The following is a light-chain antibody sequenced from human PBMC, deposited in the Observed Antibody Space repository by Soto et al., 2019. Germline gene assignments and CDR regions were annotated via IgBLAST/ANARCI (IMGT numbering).Light chain of an antibody. V-gene: IGKV1-5*03. CDR2: KAS. CDR3: QHYHSYSEA. Sequence: DIQMTQSPSTLSRSVGDRVTITCRASQTISSWLAWYQQKPGKAPKLLIYKASTLKSGVPSRFSGSGSGTEFTLTISSLHHDDFATYYCQHYHSYSEAFGQGTK. J-gene: IGKJ1*01. CDR1: QTISSW.